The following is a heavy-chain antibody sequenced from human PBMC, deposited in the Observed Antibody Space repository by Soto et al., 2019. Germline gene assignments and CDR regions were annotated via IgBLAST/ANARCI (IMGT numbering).Heavy chain of an antibody. CDR1: GGSISSGGYS. J-gene: IGHJ6*02. D-gene: IGHD3-10*01. V-gene: IGHV4-30-2*05. CDR3: ARDNIDNYYGSGPYYYYYGMDV. Sequence: SETLSLTCAVSGGSISSGGYSWSWIRQPPGKGLEWIGYIYYSGSTYYNPSLKSRVTISVDTSKNQFSLKLSSVTAADTAVYYCARDNIDNYYGSGPYYYYYGMDVWGQGTTVTVSS. CDR2: IYYSGST.